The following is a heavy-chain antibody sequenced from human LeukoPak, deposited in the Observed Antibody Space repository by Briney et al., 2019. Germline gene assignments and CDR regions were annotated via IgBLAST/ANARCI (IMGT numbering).Heavy chain of an antibody. Sequence: GGSLRLSCAVSGFTFTNAWMNWVRQAPGKGLEWVGRVRAKTNGGTTEYAAPVKGRFSISRDDSTNTVYLQMNSLITEDTAIYYCAADTPVPLAQIDYWGQGALVTVSS. CDR3: AADTPVPLAQIDY. CDR2: VRAKTNGGTT. J-gene: IGHJ4*02. V-gene: IGHV3-15*01. CDR1: GFTFTNAW. D-gene: IGHD2/OR15-2a*01.